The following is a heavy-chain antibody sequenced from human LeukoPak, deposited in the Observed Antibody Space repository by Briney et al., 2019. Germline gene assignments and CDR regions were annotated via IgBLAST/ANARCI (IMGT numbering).Heavy chain of an antibody. CDR2: IYTSGST. Sequence: PSETLSLTCTVSGGSISSGSYYWSWIRQPAGKGLEWIGRIYTSGSTNYNPSLKSRVTISVDTSKNQFSLKLSSVTAADTAVYYCARLGLAALVQDFYYYYYMDVWGKGTTVTVSS. V-gene: IGHV4-61*02. CDR1: GGSISSGSYY. D-gene: IGHD6-13*01. CDR3: ARLGLAALVQDFYYYYYMDV. J-gene: IGHJ6*03.